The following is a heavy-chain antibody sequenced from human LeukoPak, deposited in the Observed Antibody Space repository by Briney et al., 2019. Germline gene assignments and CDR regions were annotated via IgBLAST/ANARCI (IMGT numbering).Heavy chain of an antibody. CDR2: ISSSTSYI. CDR1: GFTFSSYS. J-gene: IGHJ4*02. CDR3: AGGTAMVKMADY. D-gene: IGHD5-18*01. V-gene: IGHV3-21*01. Sequence: PGGPPRLSCAASGFTFSSYSMNWVRQAPGKGVEWVSSISSSTSYIYYADSVKGRFTISRDSAKNSLYLQMNSLRAEDTAVYYCAGGTAMVKMADYWGQGTLVTVSS.